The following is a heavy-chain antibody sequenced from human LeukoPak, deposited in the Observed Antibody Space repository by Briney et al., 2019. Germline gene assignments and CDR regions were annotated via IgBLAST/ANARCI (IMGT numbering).Heavy chain of an antibody. CDR2: INHSGST. D-gene: IGHD6-13*01. J-gene: IGHJ6*03. Sequence: SETLSLTCAVYGGSFSGYYWSWIRQPPGKGLEGIGEINHSGSTNYNPSLRSRVTISVATSKTQFSLKLSSVTAADTAVYYCARGRTYSSSWSYYYYYYMDVWGKGTTVTVSS. V-gene: IGHV4-34*01. CDR3: ARGRTYSSSWSYYYYYYMDV. CDR1: GGSFSGYY.